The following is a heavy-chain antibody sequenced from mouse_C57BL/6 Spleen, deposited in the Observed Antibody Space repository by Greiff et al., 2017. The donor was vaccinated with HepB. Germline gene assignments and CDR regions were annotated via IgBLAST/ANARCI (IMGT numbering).Heavy chain of an antibody. Sequence: VKLVESGPGLVAPSQRLSITCTVSGFSLTSYAISWVRQPPGKGLEWLGVIWTGGGTNYNSALKSRLSISKDNSKSQVFLKMNSLQTDDTARYYCARNGDGSSDYYAMDYWGQGTSVTVSS. CDR3: ARNGDGSSDYYAMDY. CDR1: GFSLTSYA. V-gene: IGHV2-9-1*01. D-gene: IGHD1-1*01. CDR2: IWTGGGT. J-gene: IGHJ4*01.